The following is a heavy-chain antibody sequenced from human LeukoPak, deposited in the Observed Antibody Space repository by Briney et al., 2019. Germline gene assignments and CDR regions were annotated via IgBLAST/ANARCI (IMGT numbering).Heavy chain of an antibody. CDR2: IDWDDDK. D-gene: IGHD3-10*01. CDR3: ARSAHYYGSGSYSKSEKDY. J-gene: IGHJ4*02. V-gene: IGHV2-70*11. Sequence: SGPTLVNPTQALTLTCTFSGFSLSTSGMCVSWIRQPPGKALEWLARIDWDDDKYYSTSLKTRLTISKDTSKNQVVLTMTNMDPADTATYYCARSAHYYGSGSYSKSEKDYWGQGTLLTVSS. CDR1: GFSLSTSGMC.